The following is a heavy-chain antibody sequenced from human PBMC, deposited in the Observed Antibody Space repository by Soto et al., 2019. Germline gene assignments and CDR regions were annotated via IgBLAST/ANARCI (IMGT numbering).Heavy chain of an antibody. Sequence: TSETLSLTCTVSGGSISSSSYYWDWIRQPPGKGLEWIGSIYYRGSTYYNPSLQSRVTISVDTSKNQFSLKLSSVTAADTAVYYCARRPYYYDSPGPPRWGQGTLVTVSS. CDR2: IYYRGST. CDR3: ARRPYYYDSPGPPR. CDR1: GGSISSSSYY. D-gene: IGHD3-22*01. V-gene: IGHV4-39*01. J-gene: IGHJ4*02.